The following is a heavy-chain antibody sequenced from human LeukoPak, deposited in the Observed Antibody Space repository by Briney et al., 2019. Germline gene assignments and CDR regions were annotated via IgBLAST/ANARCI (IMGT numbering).Heavy chain of an antibody. CDR1: GFTFSSYT. J-gene: IGHJ6*02. D-gene: IGHD6-13*01. V-gene: IGHV3-21*01. CDR2: ISSSSSYI. Sequence: GGSLRLSCAASGFTFSSYTMNWVRQAPGKGLEWVSSISSSSSYIYYADSVKGRFTISRDNAKNSLYLQMNSLRAEDTAVYYCARDLGQLVDLINYGMDVWGQGTTVTVSS. CDR3: ARDLGQLVDLINYGMDV.